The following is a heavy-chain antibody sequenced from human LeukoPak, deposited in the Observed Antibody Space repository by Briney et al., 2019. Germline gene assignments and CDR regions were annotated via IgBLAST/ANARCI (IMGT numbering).Heavy chain of an antibody. V-gene: IGHV4-59*01. J-gene: IGHJ4*02. Sequence: PSETLSLTCTVSGGSISNYYWSWIRQSPGKRLEWIGYIYYSGRSNHNPSLKSRVTMSIDTSKKQFSLKLSSVTAADTAVYYCARGLRDFDYWGQGTLVTVSS. CDR2: IYYSGRS. CDR3: ARGLRDFDY. CDR1: GGSISNYY.